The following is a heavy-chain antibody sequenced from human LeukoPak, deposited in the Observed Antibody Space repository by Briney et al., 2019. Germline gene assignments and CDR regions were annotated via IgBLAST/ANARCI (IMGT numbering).Heavy chain of an antibody. Sequence: GESLKISCKGSGYSFTSYWTGWVRQMPGKGLEWMGIIYPGDSDTRYSPSFQGQVTISADKSISTAYLQWSSLKASDTAMYYCARLPHYYDSSGYYYYGMDVWGQGTTVTVSS. CDR2: IYPGDSDT. CDR1: GYSFTSYW. V-gene: IGHV5-51*01. J-gene: IGHJ6*02. D-gene: IGHD3-22*01. CDR3: ARLPHYYDSSGYYYYGMDV.